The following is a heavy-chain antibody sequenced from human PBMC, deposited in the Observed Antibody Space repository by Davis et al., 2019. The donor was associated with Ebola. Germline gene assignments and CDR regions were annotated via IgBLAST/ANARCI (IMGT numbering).Heavy chain of an antibody. D-gene: IGHD5-18*01. CDR1: GFTFSSYS. J-gene: IGHJ4*02. CDR3: ARDLMERGYSY. CDR2: ISSSSSYI. Sequence: GESLKTSCAASGFTFSSYSMNWVRQAPGKGLEWVSSISSSSSYIYYADSVKGRFTISRDNAKNSLYLQMNSLRAEDTAVYYCARDLMERGYSYWGQGTLVTVSS. V-gene: IGHV3-21*01.